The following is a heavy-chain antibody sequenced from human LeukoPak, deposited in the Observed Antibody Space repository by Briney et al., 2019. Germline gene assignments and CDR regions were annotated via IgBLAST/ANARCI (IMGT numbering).Heavy chain of an antibody. CDR2: IHSNSGGT. J-gene: IGHJ4*02. V-gene: IGHV1-2*02. CDR1: GYTFTDYY. CDR3: ARERGGNSGYDY. Sequence: ASVKVSCKASGYTFTDYYMHWVRQAPGQGLEWMGWIHSNSGGTSYAQKFQGRVTMTRDTSISTAYMELSRLRSDDTAVYHCARERGGNSGYDYWGQGTLVTVSS. D-gene: IGHD4-23*01.